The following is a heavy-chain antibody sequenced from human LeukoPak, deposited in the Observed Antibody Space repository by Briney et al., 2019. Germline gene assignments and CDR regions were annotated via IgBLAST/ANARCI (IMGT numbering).Heavy chain of an antibody. CDR1: GGTFSSYA. J-gene: IGHJ3*02. V-gene: IGHV1-8*03. D-gene: IGHD6-6*01. CDR2: INPNSGNT. Sequence: ASVKVSCKASGGTFSSYAISWVRQATGQGLEWMGWINPNSGNTGYAQKFQGRVTITRNTSISTAYMELSSLRSEDTAVYYCARQRDSSSPDAFDIWGQGTMVTVSS. CDR3: ARQRDSSSPDAFDI.